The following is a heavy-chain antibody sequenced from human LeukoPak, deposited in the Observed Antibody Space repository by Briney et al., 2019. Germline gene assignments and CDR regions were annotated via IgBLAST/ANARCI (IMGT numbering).Heavy chain of an antibody. CDR2: FDPEDGET. CDR3: ATVVGPAFDI. V-gene: IGHV1-24*01. CDR1: GYTLTELS. Sequence: ASVTVSCKVSGYTLTELSMHWVRQAPGEGVEWMGGFDPEDGETIYAQKFQGRVTMTEDTSTDTAYMELSSLRSEDTAVYYCATVVGPAFDIWGQGTMVTVSS. D-gene: IGHD2-15*01. J-gene: IGHJ3*02.